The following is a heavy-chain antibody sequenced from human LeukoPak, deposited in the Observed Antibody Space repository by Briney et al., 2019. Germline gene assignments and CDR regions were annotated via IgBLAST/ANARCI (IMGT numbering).Heavy chain of an antibody. CDR3: ARDASWAVAGIYYYYGMDV. J-gene: IGHJ6*02. Sequence: SETLSLTCTVSGGSVSSYYWSWIRQPPGKGLEWIGYIYYSGSTNYNPSLKSRVTISVDTSKNPFSLKLSSVTAADTAVYYCARDASWAVAGIYYYYGMDVWGQGTTVTVSS. CDR1: GGSVSSYY. D-gene: IGHD6-19*01. CDR2: IYYSGST. V-gene: IGHV4-59*02.